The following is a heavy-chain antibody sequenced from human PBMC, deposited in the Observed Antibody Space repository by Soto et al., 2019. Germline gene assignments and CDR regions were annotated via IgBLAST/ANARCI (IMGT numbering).Heavy chain of an antibody. CDR3: ARSRLGGKLPAYYWFDP. CDR1: GGTLRSYS. J-gene: IGHJ5*02. CDR2: IIPIFGTA. Sequence: QVQLVQSGAEVKKPGSSVKVSCKASGGTLRSYSISWVRQAPGQGLEWMEGIIPIFGTANYAQKFQGRVTIIADESTSTAYMELTNLKSEDTAVYYCARSRLGGKLPAYYWFDPWGQGTLVTVSS. V-gene: IGHV1-69*01. D-gene: IGHD3-10*01.